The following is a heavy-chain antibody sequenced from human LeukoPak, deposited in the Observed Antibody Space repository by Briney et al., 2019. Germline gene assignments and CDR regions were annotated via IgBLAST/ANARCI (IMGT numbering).Heavy chain of an antibody. CDR1: GGSISSSNYY. J-gene: IGHJ5*02. CDR3: ARVAAHWFDP. Sequence: SETLSLTCTVSGGSISSSNYYWGWIRQPPGKGLEWIGSMYYSGSTYYNPSLKSRVTISVDTSKNQFSLKLTSVTAADTAVYYCARVAAHWFDPWGQGTLVTVSS. V-gene: IGHV4-39*01. D-gene: IGHD6-25*01. CDR2: MYYSGST.